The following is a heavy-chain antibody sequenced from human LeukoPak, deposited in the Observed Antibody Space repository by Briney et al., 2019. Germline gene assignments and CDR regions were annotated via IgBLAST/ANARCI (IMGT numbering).Heavy chain of an antibody. J-gene: IGHJ4*02. Sequence: SETLSLTCTVSGGSISSDYWSWIRQPPGKGLEWIGYIHYSGSTNYNPSLKSRVTISVDTSKNQFSLKLSSVTAADTAVYYCARSSGYHLDYWGQGTLVTVSS. CDR1: GGSISSDY. CDR2: IHYSGST. CDR3: ARSSGYHLDY. D-gene: IGHD3-22*01. V-gene: IGHV4-59*01.